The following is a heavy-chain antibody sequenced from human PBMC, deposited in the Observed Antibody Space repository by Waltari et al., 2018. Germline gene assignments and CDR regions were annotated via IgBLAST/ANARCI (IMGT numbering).Heavy chain of an antibody. Sequence: QVQLQESGPGLVKPSETLSLTCTVSGGSINSYYWPWLRPPAGRGLEWIGRIYSSGSTSYNPSLRSRLTMSVDTSKNQFSLQLTSVTAADTAVYYCARVTRPCSGGGCYSYFDYWGQGTLVTVSS. V-gene: IGHV4-4*07. CDR3: ARVTRPCSGGGCYSYFDY. CDR1: GGSINSYY. J-gene: IGHJ4*02. D-gene: IGHD2-15*01. CDR2: IYSSGST.